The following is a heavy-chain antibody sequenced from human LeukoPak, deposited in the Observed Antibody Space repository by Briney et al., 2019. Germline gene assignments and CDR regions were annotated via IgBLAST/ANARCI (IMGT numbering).Heavy chain of an antibody. J-gene: IGHJ4*02. CDR1: GFTFSSYG. CDR3: AKDKNVMCSSTCRSEFDY. Sequence: PGGSLRLSCAASGFTFSSYGLHWVRQAPGKGLEWMAFIRFDGSDKYYTDSVRGRFTISRDNSKNTLYLQMNSLRAEDTAMYYCAKDKNVMCSSTCRSEFDYWGQGALVTVSS. V-gene: IGHV3-30*02. D-gene: IGHD2-2*01. CDR2: IRFDGSDK.